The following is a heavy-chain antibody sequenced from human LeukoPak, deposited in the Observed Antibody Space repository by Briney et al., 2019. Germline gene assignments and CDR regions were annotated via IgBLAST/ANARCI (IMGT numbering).Heavy chain of an antibody. CDR1: GYTFTDYY. D-gene: IGHD6-13*01. CDR2: INPDSGGT. Sequence: ASVKVSCKASGYTFTDYYIHWVRQAPGQGLEWMGWINPDSGGTNYAQKFQGRVTMTRDTPINTAYMELSRLRSDDTAVYYCARGFSSSRIYWFDPWGQGTLVTVSS. CDR3: ARGFSSSRIYWFDP. J-gene: IGHJ5*02. V-gene: IGHV1-2*02.